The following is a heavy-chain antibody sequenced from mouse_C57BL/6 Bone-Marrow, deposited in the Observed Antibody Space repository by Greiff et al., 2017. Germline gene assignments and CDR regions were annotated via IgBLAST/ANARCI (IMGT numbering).Heavy chain of an antibody. CDR3: TTDYYGSSSWFAY. Sequence: VQLQHSGAELVRPGASVKLSCTASGFNIKDYYMHWVKQRPEQGLEWIGRIDPEDGDTEYAPKFQGKATMTADTSSNTAYLQLSSLTSEDTAVYYCTTDYYGSSSWFAYWGQGTLVTVSA. CDR2: IDPEDGDT. CDR1: GFNIKDYY. V-gene: IGHV14-1*01. D-gene: IGHD1-1*01. J-gene: IGHJ3*01.